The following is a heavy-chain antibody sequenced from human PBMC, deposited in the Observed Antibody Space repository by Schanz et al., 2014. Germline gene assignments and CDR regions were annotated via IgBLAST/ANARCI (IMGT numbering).Heavy chain of an antibody. CDR3: ARSEMDRGVIWGY. Sequence: EVQVVESGGGLVQPGGSLRLSCAASGFTFSGYGMHWVRQAPGKGLEWVANIRQEGSEKYYVDSVKGRFTVSRDDAKNSLYLQMNSLRVEDTAVYYCARSEMDRGVIWGYWGQGTLVTVSS. D-gene: IGHD3-10*01. J-gene: IGHJ4*03. CDR1: GFTFSGYG. V-gene: IGHV3-7*01. CDR2: IRQEGSEK.